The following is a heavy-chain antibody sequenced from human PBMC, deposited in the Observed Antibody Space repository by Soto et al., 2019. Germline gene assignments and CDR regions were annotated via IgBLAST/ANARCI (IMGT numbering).Heavy chain of an antibody. Sequence: SETLSLTCTVSGGSISSTSSYWGWIRQPPGKGLEWIGSIYYSGITYYNPSLKSRVTISLDASKNQFSLNLSSVTAADTAVYYCARHEGGTITTRKFDYWGQGTLVTVSS. CDR2: IYYSGIT. V-gene: IGHV4-39*01. J-gene: IGHJ4*02. D-gene: IGHD3-3*01. CDR3: ARHEGGTITTRKFDY. CDR1: GGSISSTSSY.